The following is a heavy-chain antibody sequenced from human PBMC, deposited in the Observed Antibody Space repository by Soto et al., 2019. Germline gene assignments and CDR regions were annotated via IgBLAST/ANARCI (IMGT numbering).Heavy chain of an antibody. CDR3: AKGSIAYSASVDR. V-gene: IGHV3-23*01. CDR1: GFTFNSYA. J-gene: IGHJ5*02. CDR2: ISARGGSS. D-gene: IGHD5-12*01. Sequence: EVQLLESGGGLVQPGGSLRLAGAACGFTFNSYAMVWFREAPGKGLEWVSVISARGGSSYFADSVKGRFTISRDNSKNVLSLEMNNLRAEDTATYFCAKGSIAYSASVDRWGQGTLVLVS.